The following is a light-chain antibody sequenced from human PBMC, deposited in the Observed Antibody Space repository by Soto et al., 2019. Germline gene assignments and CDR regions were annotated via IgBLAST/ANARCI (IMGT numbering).Light chain of an antibody. CDR1: SSDVGGYNY. Sequence: QSALTQPASVSGSPGQSITISCTGSSSDVGGYNYVSWYQQHPGKAPKLMIYDVSNRPSGVSNRFSGSKSGNTASLTISGLQAEDEADYHCSSYTSSKMGVFGTGTKVTVL. CDR3: SSYTSSKMGV. V-gene: IGLV2-14*03. CDR2: DVS. J-gene: IGLJ1*01.